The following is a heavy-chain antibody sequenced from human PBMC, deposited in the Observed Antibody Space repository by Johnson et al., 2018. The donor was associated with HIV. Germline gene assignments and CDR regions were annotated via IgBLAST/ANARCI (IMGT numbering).Heavy chain of an antibody. CDR1: GFTFSSYW. Sequence: VQVVESGGGLVQPGGSLRLSCAASGFTFSSYWMSWVRQAPGKGLEWVANIKQDGSNKYYADSVKGRFTISRDNSKNTLYLQMNSLRAEDTAMYYCAKDRVDTAMVVNSFDSWGQGTMVTVSS. D-gene: IGHD5-18*01. CDR2: IKQDGSNK. CDR3: AKDRVDTAMVVNSFDS. J-gene: IGHJ3*02. V-gene: IGHV3-7*01.